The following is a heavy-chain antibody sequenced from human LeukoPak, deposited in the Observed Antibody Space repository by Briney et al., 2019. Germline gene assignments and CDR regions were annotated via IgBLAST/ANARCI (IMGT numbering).Heavy chain of an antibody. CDR1: GFTFSNYV. J-gene: IGHJ6*03. V-gene: IGHV3-64*01. CDR2: ISGNGGST. D-gene: IGHD5-18*01. Sequence: GGSLRLSCAASGFTFSNYVMHWVRQAPGKGLEYVSAISGNGGSTFYANSVKGRFTISRDNSKNTLYLQMGSLRAEDMAVYYCARDRRAAMAYALDYYYYMDVWGKGTTVTVSS. CDR3: ARDRRAAMAYALDYYYYMDV.